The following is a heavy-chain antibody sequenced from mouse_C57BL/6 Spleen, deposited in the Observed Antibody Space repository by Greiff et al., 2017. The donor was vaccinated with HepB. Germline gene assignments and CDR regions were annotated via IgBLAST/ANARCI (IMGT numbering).Heavy chain of an antibody. D-gene: IGHD1-1*01. CDR1: GYTFTSYW. V-gene: IGHV1-61*01. CDR2: IYPSDSET. J-gene: IGHJ2*01. Sequence: QVQLQQPGAELVRPGSSVKLSCKASGYTFTSYWMDWVKQRPGQGLEWIGNIYPSDSETHYNQKFKDKATLTVDKSSSTAYMQLSSLTSEDSAVYYCARSEYYGSSYYFDYWGQGTTLTVSS. CDR3: ARSEYYGSSYYFDY.